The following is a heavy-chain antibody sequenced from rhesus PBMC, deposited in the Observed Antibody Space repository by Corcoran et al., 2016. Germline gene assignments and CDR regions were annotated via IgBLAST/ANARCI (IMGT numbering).Heavy chain of an antibody. Sequence: QVQLQESGPGLVEPSETLSLTCAVSGGSISSGYYYWSWIRPPPGKGLEWIGYITYSGSTSYNPSLKSRVTISRDTSKNQFSLKLSSVTAADTAVYYCAKKGTVLATDYWGQGVLVTVSS. J-gene: IGHJ4*01. CDR3: AKKGTVLATDY. D-gene: IGHD2-21*01. V-gene: IGHV4-122*02. CDR1: GGSISSGYYY. CDR2: ITYSGST.